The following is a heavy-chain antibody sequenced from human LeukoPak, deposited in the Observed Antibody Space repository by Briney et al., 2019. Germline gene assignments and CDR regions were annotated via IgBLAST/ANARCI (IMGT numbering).Heavy chain of an antibody. Sequence: PSETPSLTCTVSGGSISSYYWSWIRQPPGKGLEWIGYIYYSGSTNYNPSLKSRVTISVDTSKNQFSLKLSSVTAADTAVYYCARGGRGSGWYRREGIRAYYYMDVWGKGTTVTVSS. V-gene: IGHV4-59*12. J-gene: IGHJ6*03. CDR3: ARGGRGSGWYRREGIRAYYYMDV. D-gene: IGHD6-19*01. CDR1: GGSISSYY. CDR2: IYYSGST.